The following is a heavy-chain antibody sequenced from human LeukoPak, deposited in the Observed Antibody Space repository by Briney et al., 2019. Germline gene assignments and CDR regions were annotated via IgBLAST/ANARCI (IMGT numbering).Heavy chain of an antibody. J-gene: IGHJ4*02. Sequence: GGSLRLSCAASGFTFSSYSMNWVRQAPGKVLEWVSSISSSSSYIYYADSVKGRFTISRDNAKNSLYLQMNSLRAEDTAVYYCARFKLSSGYDPFDYWGQGTLVTVSS. CDR2: ISSSSSYI. CDR3: ARFKLSSGYDPFDY. D-gene: IGHD5-12*01. V-gene: IGHV3-21*01. CDR1: GFTFSSYS.